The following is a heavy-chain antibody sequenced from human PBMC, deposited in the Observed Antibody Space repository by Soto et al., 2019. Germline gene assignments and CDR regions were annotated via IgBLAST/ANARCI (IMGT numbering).Heavy chain of an antibody. J-gene: IGHJ3*02. CDR2: ISGSGGST. CDR1: GFTFSNYA. Sequence: SGGSLRLSCAASGFTFSNYAMNWVRQAPGKGLEWVSAISGSGGSTYYADSVKGRFTISRDNSKNTLYLQMNSLRAEDTAVYYCATWPLDAFDIWGQGTMVTVSS. V-gene: IGHV3-23*01. CDR3: ATWPLDAFDI.